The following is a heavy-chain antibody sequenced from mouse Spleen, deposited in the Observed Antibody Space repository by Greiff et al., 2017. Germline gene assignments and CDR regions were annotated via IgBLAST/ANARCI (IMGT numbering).Heavy chain of an antibody. CDR3: ARHGSPFDY. V-gene: IGHV5-9-3*01. Sequence: EVNVVESGGGLVKPGGSLKLSCAASGFTFSSYAMSWVRQTPEKRLEWVATISSGGSYTYYPDSVKGRFTISRDNAKNTLYLQMSSLRSEDTAMYYCARHGSPFDYWGQGTTLTVSS. D-gene: IGHD1-1*01. CDR1: GFTFSSYA. J-gene: IGHJ2*01. CDR2: ISSGGSYT.